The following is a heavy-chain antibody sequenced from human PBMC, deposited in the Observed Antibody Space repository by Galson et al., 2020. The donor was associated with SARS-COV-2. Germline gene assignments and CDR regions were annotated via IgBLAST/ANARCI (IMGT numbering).Heavy chain of an antibody. CDR1: GYTFIDYY. J-gene: IGHJ6*02. CDR3: ARDRNGGETRGMDV. V-gene: IGHV1-2*02. Sequence: ASVKVSCKASGYTFIDYYMHWVRQAPGQGLEWMGWFNPSRGGASYAQKFQGRVTMTRDTSISTAYMELTRLRSDDTAVYYCARDRNGGETRGMDVWGQGTTVTVSS. D-gene: IGHD3-16*01. CDR2: FNPSRGGA.